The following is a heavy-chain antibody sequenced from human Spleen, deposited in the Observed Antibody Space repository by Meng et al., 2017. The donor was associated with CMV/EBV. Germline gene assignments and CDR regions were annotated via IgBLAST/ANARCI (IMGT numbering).Heavy chain of an antibody. CDR3: ARERETRRGHYYYAMDV. J-gene: IGHJ6*02. V-gene: IGHV1-2*02. Sequence: ASVKVSCKASGYTFTSYAMNWVRQAPGQGLEWMGWINPNTGGTNYALKFEGRVTMTRDTAISTAYMNLGRLRADDAAVYYCARERETRRGHYYYAMDVWGQGTTVTVSS. CDR2: INPNTGGT. D-gene: IGHD3-10*01. CDR1: GYTFTSYA.